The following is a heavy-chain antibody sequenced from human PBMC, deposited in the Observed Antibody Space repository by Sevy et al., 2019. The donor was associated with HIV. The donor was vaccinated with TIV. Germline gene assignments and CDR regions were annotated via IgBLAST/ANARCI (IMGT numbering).Heavy chain of an antibody. CDR3: ARDGSNYYDSSGYKDAFDI. V-gene: IGHV4-4*07. CDR2: IYTSGST. Sequence: SETLSLTCTVSGGSISSYYWSWIRQPAGKGLEWIGRIYTSGSTNYNPSLKSRVTMSVDTSKNQFSLKLSSVTAADTAVDYCARDGSNYYDSSGYKDAFDIWGQGTMVTVSS. CDR1: GGSISSYY. J-gene: IGHJ3*02. D-gene: IGHD3-22*01.